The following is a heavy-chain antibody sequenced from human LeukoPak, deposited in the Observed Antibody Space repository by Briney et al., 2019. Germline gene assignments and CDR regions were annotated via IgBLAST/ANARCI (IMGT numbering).Heavy chain of an antibody. CDR1: GFTFSSYA. V-gene: IGHV3-64*01. J-gene: IGHJ4*02. D-gene: IGHD6-13*01. CDR3: ARAGNSSWSDFDY. CDR2: ISSNGGST. Sequence: GGSLRLSCAASGFTFSSYAMHWVRQAPGKGLEYVSAISSNGGSTYYANSVKGRFTISRDNSKNTLYLQMGSLRAEDMAVYYCARAGNSSWSDFDYWGQGTLVTVSS.